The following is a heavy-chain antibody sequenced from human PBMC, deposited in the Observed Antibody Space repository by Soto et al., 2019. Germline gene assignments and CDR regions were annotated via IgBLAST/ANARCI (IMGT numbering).Heavy chain of an antibody. CDR1: GGTVGSYA. J-gene: IGHJ4*02. Sequence: VKGSCNASGGTVGSYARSGVRQAPGQGLEWMGGSIPIFGTANYAQKVQGRVRITADESTRTAHMELSSLRAEDTAVYYCASERYSYGFDYWGQGTVVTVPS. D-gene: IGHD5-18*01. CDR3: ASERYSYGFDY. V-gene: IGHV1-69*01. CDR2: SIPIFGTA.